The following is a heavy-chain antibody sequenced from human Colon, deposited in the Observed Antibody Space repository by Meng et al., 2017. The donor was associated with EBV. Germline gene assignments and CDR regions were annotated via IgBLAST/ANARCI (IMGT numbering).Heavy chain of an antibody. CDR2: IYYIGGT. V-gene: IGHV4-61*01. CDR3: ARVSGRSFDP. D-gene: IGHD3-10*01. CDR1: GDSVATGRYY. Sequence: QVQLQESGPGLLKPSETLSLTCTVSGDSVATGRYYWSWIRQPPGKGLEWIAYIYYIGGTNYNPSLKSRLTISLDTSKNQFSLSLRSVTAADTAVYYCARVSGRSFDPWGQGTLVTVSS. J-gene: IGHJ5*02.